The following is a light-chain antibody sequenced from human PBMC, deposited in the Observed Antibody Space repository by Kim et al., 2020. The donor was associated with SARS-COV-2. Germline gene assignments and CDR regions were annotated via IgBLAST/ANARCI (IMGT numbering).Light chain of an antibody. Sequence: QLVLTQSPSASASLGASVKLTCTLSSGHGSYAIAWHQQQPEKGPRYLMKLNNDGSHSKGDGIPDRFSGSSSGAERYLTISSLQFEDEADYYCQTWGTGIRVFGGGTKLTVL. CDR3: QTWGTGIRV. CDR2: LNNDGSH. CDR1: SGHGSYA. J-gene: IGLJ3*02. V-gene: IGLV4-69*01.